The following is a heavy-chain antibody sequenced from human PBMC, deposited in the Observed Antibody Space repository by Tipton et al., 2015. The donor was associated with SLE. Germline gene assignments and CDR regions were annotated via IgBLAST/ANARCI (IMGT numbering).Heavy chain of an antibody. CDR2: IYYSGRT. CDR1: GGSISSHY. D-gene: IGHD3-16*01. CDR3: ARDLPQSGGDAFNI. J-gene: IGHJ3*02. V-gene: IGHV4-59*11. Sequence: TLSLTCTVSGGSISSHYWSWIRQPPGKGLEWIGYIYYSGRTNYNPSLKSRVTISVDTSKNQFSLKLSSVTAADTAVYYCARDLPQSGGDAFNIWGQGTMVTVSS.